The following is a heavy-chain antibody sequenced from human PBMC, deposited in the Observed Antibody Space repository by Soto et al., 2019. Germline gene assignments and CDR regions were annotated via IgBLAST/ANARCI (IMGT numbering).Heavy chain of an antibody. Sequence: PGESLKISCKGSGYSFTSYWISWVRQMPGKGLEWMGRIDPSDSYTNYSPSFQGHVTISADKSISTAYLQWSSPKASDTAMYYCARHRIDYGYYYYGMDVWGQGTTVTVSS. CDR1: GYSFTSYW. J-gene: IGHJ6*02. V-gene: IGHV5-10-1*01. CDR3: ARHRIDYGYYYYGMDV. D-gene: IGHD4-17*01. CDR2: IDPSDSYT.